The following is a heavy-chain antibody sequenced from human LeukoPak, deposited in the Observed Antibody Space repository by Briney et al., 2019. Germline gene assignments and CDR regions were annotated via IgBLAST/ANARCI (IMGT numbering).Heavy chain of an antibody. CDR3: ARGRDRSKAGDH. CDR2: IHPSGIF. D-gene: IGHD5-24*01. J-gene: IGHJ4*02. Sequence: PSETLSLTCAVYGGSCDDYYCSWLRQPTGKGLEWIGEIHPSGIFYYNSSLLSRVTISIDTSKSQFSLRLTSVTAADTAFYYCARGRDRSKAGDHWGQGSLVTVSA. CDR1: GGSCDDYY. V-gene: IGHV4-34*01.